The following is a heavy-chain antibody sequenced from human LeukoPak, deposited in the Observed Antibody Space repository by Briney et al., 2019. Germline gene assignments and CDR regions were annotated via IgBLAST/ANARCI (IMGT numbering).Heavy chain of an antibody. J-gene: IGHJ3*02. CDR2: IYTSGST. V-gene: IGHV4-61*02. Sequence: SETLSLTCTVSGGSISSGSSYWSWIRQPAGKGLEWIGRIYTSGSTNYNPSLKSRVTISVDTSKNQFSLKLSSVTAADTAVYYCSSCYVGNDAFDIWGQGTMVTVSS. D-gene: IGHD2-2*01. CDR3: SSCYVGNDAFDI. CDR1: GGSISSGSSY.